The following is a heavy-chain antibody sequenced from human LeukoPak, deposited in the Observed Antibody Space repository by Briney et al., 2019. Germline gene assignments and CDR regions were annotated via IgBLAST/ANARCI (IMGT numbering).Heavy chain of an antibody. CDR1: GFTFSSYY. Sequence: PGGSLRLSCAASGFTFSSYYMTWVRQAPGKGLEWVSVMYSGGSTYYADSVKGRVAISRDNSQNTVFLQVNSVRVEDTAVYYCARSYSNHLFGMDVWGQGTAVTVSS. V-gene: IGHV3-66*01. D-gene: IGHD4-11*01. CDR3: ARSYSNHLFGMDV. CDR2: MYSGGST. J-gene: IGHJ6*02.